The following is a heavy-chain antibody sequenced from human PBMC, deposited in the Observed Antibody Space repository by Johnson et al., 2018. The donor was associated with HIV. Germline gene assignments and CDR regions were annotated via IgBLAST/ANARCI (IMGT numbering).Heavy chain of an antibody. CDR1: GFTFSNYW. CDR3: AKGLAAFFAFDI. D-gene: IGHD3-3*01. Sequence: QVQLVESGGGVVQPGRSLRLSCAASGFTFSNYWMTWVRQAPGKGLEWVANIQQDGSNKYYADSVKGRFTISRDNSKNTLYLQMNSLRAEDTAVYYCAKGLAAFFAFDIWGQGTMVTVSS. V-gene: IGHV3-30*18. J-gene: IGHJ3*02. CDR2: IQQDGSNK.